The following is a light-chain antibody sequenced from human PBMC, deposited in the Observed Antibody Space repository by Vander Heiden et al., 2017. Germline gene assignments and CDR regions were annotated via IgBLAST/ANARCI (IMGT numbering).Light chain of an antibody. CDR1: SGRIASNY. J-gene: IGLJ2*01. V-gene: IGLV6-57*02. CDR2: DDY. Sequence: NLMLTQPHSVSESPGKTVTISCTGSSGRIASNYVQWYQQRPGSAPTTVIYDDYQRPSGVADRFSASIDSCSNSASLTISGLKTEDEADYYCQSYDSTNVVFGGGTKLTVL. CDR3: QSYDSTNVV.